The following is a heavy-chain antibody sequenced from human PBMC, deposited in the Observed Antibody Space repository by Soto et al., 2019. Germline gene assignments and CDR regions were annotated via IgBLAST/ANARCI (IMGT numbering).Heavy chain of an antibody. CDR1: GFTFVRYG. V-gene: IGHV3-33*01. CDR2: IWHDGSKQ. CDR3: ARDDDNEANAIDL. Sequence: QTGGSLRLSCVASGFTFVRYGIHFFRQSPGKGLKWVAVIWHDGSKQVYDDSVKGRFTISRDNSKNTLYLEMDSLRDEDTSVYYCARDDDNEANAIDLWGQGTLVTVS. D-gene: IGHD1-1*01. J-gene: IGHJ5*02.